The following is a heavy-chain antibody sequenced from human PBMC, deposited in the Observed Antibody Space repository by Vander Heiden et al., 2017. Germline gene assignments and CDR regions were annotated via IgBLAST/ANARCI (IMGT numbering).Heavy chain of an antibody. CDR2: IYHSGNT. Sequence: VQLQESGPGLVKPSGTLSLTCAVSGLSISVNTWWSWVRQTPGKGLEWIGEIYHSGNTNYNPSLQSRVSISLDKSKNQFSLTLTSVTAADTAMYYCAGDDLLSGIAYWGQGTLVTVSS. D-gene: IGHD3-3*01. J-gene: IGHJ4*02. CDR3: AGDDLLSGIAY. V-gene: IGHV4-4*02. CDR1: GLSISVNTW.